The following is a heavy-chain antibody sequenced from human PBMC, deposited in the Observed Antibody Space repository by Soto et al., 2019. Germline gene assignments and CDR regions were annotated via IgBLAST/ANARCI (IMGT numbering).Heavy chain of an antibody. CDR3: AKGRGYSYGYGY. V-gene: IGHV3-23*01. CDR2: ITDTSRT. J-gene: IGHJ6*02. CDR1: GFTFSNYA. D-gene: IGHD5-18*01. Sequence: EVQLLESGGGLVQPGGSLRLSCAASGFTFSNYAMSWVRQAPGKGLEWVSSITDTSRTYFADSVKGRFTISRDNSKNTLYLQMNSLRAGDTAVYFCAKGRGYSYGYGYWGQGTTVTVSS.